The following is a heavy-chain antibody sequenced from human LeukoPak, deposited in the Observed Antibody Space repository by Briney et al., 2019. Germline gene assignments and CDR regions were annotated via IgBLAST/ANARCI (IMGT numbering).Heavy chain of an antibody. V-gene: IGHV3-23*01. CDR1: GFTFNNYA. Sequence: PGGSLRLSCAGSGFTFNNYAMSWVRQAPGKGLEWVSEISDSGGTTYYADSVKGRFTVSRDNPKNTVYLQMNSLRVEDTAVYYCAKDLEGYYDSSGYPEYWGQGTLVTVSS. CDR3: AKDLEGYYDSSGYPEY. CDR2: ISDSGGTT. D-gene: IGHD3-22*01. J-gene: IGHJ4*02.